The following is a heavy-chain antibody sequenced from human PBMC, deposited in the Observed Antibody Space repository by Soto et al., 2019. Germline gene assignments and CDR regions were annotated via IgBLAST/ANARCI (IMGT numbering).Heavy chain of an antibody. Sequence: PSETLSLTCTVSGGSIRSSDYYWTWIRQPPGKGLEWIGYIYYSGSANYNPSLKSRVTISVDTSRNQFSLKLNSVTAADTAVYFCARATYYSDTGGSPPLDYWGQGTLVTRLL. CDR1: GGSIRSSDYY. CDR3: ARATYYSDTGGSPPLDY. D-gene: IGHD3-22*01. V-gene: IGHV4-30-4*01. CDR2: IYYSGSA. J-gene: IGHJ4*02.